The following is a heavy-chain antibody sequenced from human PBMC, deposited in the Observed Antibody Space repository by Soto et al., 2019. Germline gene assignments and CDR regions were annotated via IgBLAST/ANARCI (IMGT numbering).Heavy chain of an antibody. Sequence: SETLSLTCSVSDDGSAFWGWIRQPPGKGLEWIGSIHYGGTTYYNPSLKSRVTISFDTSKSQFSLTLNSVIAADSAVYYCASDSHIARFFIWGLRIPVTVSS. CDR3: ASDSHIARFFI. V-gene: IGHV4-39*01. D-gene: IGHD3-10*01. J-gene: IGHJ4*02. CDR2: IHYGGTT. CDR1: DDGSAF.